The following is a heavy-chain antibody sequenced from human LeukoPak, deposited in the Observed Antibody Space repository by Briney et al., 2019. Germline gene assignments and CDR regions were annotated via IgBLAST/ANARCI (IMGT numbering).Heavy chain of an antibody. D-gene: IGHD6-13*01. CDR2: IRYDGSNK. CDR3: AKDLRYSSSQIDY. CDR1: GFTFSSYG. J-gene: IGHJ4*02. Sequence: PGGSLRLSCAASGFTFSSYGMHWVRQAPGKGLEWVAFIRYDGSNKYYADSVKGRFTISRDNSKNTLYLQMSSLRAEDTAVYYCAKDLRYSSSQIDYWGQGTLVTVSS. V-gene: IGHV3-30*02.